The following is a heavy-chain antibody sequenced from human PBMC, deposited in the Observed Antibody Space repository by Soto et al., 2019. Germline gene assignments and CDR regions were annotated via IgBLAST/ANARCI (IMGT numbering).Heavy chain of an antibody. Sequence: GGSLRLSCAASGFTFSSYAMSWVRQAPGKGLEWVSAISGGGVATNYADSVKGRFTISRDNSKNTLYLQMNSLRAEDTAVYYCAKGRESSGSYRPFDYWGQGTLVNVSS. D-gene: IGHD3-22*01. CDR3: AKGRESSGSYRPFDY. V-gene: IGHV3-23*01. CDR2: ISGGGVAT. J-gene: IGHJ4*02. CDR1: GFTFSSYA.